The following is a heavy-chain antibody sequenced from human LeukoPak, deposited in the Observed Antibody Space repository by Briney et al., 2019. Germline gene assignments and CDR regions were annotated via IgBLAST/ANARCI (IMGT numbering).Heavy chain of an antibody. D-gene: IGHD5-24*01. V-gene: IGHV3-30*03. CDR2: ISYDGNNQ. CDR1: GFTFSTFG. J-gene: IGHJ4*02. Sequence: GGSLRLSCAASGFTFSTFGMHWVRQAPGTGLEWVAVISYDGNNQYYSDSVKGRFTISRDNSKNTLYLQMNSLRAEDTAVYYCARDGGGRDGYNWDYWGQGTLVTVSS. CDR3: ARDGGGRDGYNWDY.